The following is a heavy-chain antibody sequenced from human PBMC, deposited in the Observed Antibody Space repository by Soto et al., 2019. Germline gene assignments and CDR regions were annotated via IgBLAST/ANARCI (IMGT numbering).Heavy chain of an antibody. Sequence: EVQLLESGGGLVQPGGSLRLSCAASGFTFSNYAMKWVRQAPGKGLEWVSVIGSGGDGIHYADSVEGRFTISRDNSKNTVSLQMNSLRAEDTAVYYCATYGQHLMDYWGQGTLVTVSS. J-gene: IGHJ4*02. D-gene: IGHD4-17*01. CDR2: IGSGGDGI. V-gene: IGHV3-23*01. CDR1: GFTFSNYA. CDR3: ATYGQHLMDY.